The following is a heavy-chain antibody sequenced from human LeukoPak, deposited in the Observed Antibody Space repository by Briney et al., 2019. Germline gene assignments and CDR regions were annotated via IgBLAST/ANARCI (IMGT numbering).Heavy chain of an antibody. CDR3: ARRYGSGIAVAGRPIYYYYYMDV. Sequence: TPSETLSLTCTVSGGSISSSSYYWGRIRQPPGKGLEWIGSIYYSGSIYYNPSLKSRVTISVDTSKNQFSLKLSSVTAADTAVYYCARRYGSGIAVAGRPIYYYYYMDVWGKGTTVTVSS. CDR2: IYYSGSI. J-gene: IGHJ6*03. CDR1: GGSISSSSYY. V-gene: IGHV4-39*01. D-gene: IGHD6-19*01.